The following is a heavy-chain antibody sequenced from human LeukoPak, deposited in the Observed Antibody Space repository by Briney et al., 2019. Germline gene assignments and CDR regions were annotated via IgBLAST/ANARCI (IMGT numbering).Heavy chain of an antibody. Sequence: HGESLKISCKASGYSFSSYWIAWVRQMPGKGLEWMGTIYPGDSDTQYSPSFQGQVTISADKSISTAYLQWSSLKASDTAMYYCARRSYSSNLPGYWGQGTLVTVSS. D-gene: IGHD6-13*01. J-gene: IGHJ4*02. CDR2: IYPGDSDT. V-gene: IGHV5-51*01. CDR3: ARRSYSSNLPGY. CDR1: GYSFSSYW.